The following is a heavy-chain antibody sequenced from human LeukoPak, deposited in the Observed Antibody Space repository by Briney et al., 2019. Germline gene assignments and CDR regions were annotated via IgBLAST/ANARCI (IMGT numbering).Heavy chain of an antibody. D-gene: IGHD6-13*01. V-gene: IGHV1-3*01. CDR3: ARVLSVIAAAGPLGY. J-gene: IGHJ4*02. Sequence: ASVKVSCKASGYTFTSYAVHWVRQAPGQRLEWMGWINAGNGNTKYSQKFQGRVTITRDTSASTAYMELSSLRSEDTAVYYCARVLSVIAAAGPLGYWGQGTLVTVSS. CDR1: GYTFTSYA. CDR2: INAGNGNT.